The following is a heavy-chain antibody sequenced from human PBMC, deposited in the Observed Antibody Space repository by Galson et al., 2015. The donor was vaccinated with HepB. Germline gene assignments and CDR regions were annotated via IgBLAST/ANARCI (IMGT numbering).Heavy chain of an antibody. CDR1: GFTFSGYG. J-gene: IGHJ4*02. D-gene: IGHD2-2*02. Sequence: SLRLSCAASGFTFSGYGMHWVRQTPGKGLEWVAVISYDGSHKYYAELVKGRFTISRDNSRDTMYLQLNRLRAEDTAVYYCAKDWRFCSSSDCYTDNYFDYWGQGTLVTVSS. CDR3: AKDWRFCSSSDCYTDNYFDY. V-gene: IGHV3-30*18. CDR2: ISYDGSHK.